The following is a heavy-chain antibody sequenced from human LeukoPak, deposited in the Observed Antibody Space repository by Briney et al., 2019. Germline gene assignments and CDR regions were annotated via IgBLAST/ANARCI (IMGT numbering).Heavy chain of an antibody. V-gene: IGHV3-33*01. CDR2: IWYDGSNK. CDR3: ARDRSVVVAATFYFDY. Sequence: GGSLRLSCAASGFTFSSYGMHWVRQAPGKGLEGVAVIWYDGSNKYYADSVKGRFTISRDNSKNTLYLQMNSLRAEDTAVYYCARDRSVVVAATFYFDYWGQGTLVTVSS. D-gene: IGHD2-15*01. J-gene: IGHJ4*02. CDR1: GFTFSSYG.